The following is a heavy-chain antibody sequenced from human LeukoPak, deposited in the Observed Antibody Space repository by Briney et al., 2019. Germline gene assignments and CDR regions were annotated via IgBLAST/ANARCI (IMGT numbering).Heavy chain of an antibody. CDR1: GFIFSDYY. D-gene: IGHD3-10*01. J-gene: IGHJ4*02. V-gene: IGHV3-11*04. CDR2: ISNPSSTK. CDR3: ARCGDGLPCDFDY. Sequence: GGSLRLSCDASGFIFSDYYMSWARQAPGKGLEWISYISNPSSTKYYADSVKGRFTISRDNAKNSLYLQMNSLRAEDTAVYYCARCGDGLPCDFDYWGQGTLVTVSS.